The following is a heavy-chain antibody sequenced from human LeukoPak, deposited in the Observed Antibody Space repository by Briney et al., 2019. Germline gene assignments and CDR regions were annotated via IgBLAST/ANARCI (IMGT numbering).Heavy chain of an antibody. Sequence: SETLSLTCAVSGGSISSGGYSWSWIRQPPGQGLEWIGYIYHSGSTYYNPSLKSRVTISVDRSKNQFSLKLSSVTAADTAVYYCARGADSSGYAFDYWGQGTLVTVSS. V-gene: IGHV4-30-2*01. CDR3: ARGADSSGYAFDY. CDR2: IYHSGST. D-gene: IGHD3-22*01. CDR1: GGSISSGGYS. J-gene: IGHJ4*02.